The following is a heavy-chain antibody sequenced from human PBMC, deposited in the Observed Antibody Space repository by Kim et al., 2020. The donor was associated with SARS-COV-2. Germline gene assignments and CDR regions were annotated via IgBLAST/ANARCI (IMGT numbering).Heavy chain of an antibody. J-gene: IGHJ3*02. Sequence: GGSLRLSCGASGFTFSDSAMNWVRRASGKGLEWLGRIRSKVNGYATAYSASVRGRFTISRDDSRNTAYLQMNSLKTEDTAVYYCTRVPGTPLAFWDAFDIWGQGTMVAVSS. CDR2: IRSKVNGYAT. CDR3: TRVPGTPLAFWDAFDI. D-gene: IGHD1-1*01. CDR1: GFTFSDSA. V-gene: IGHV3-73*01.